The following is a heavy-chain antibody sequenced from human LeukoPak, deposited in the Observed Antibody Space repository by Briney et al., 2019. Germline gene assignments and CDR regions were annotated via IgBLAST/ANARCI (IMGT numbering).Heavy chain of an antibody. CDR1: GFTFSSYG. Sequence: GGSLRLSCAASGFTFSSYGMHWVRQAPGKGLEWVAVISYDGSNKYYADSVKGRFTISRDNAKNSLYLQMNSLKTEDTAMYYCASRSVVGATQISWGQGTLVTVSS. J-gene: IGHJ5*02. V-gene: IGHV3-30*03. CDR2: ISYDGSNK. CDR3: ASRSVVGATQIS. D-gene: IGHD1-26*01.